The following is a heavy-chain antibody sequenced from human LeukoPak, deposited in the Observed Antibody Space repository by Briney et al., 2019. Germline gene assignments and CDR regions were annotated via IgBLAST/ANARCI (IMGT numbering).Heavy chain of an antibody. CDR2: ISAYNGNT. Sequence: ASVKVSCKASGYTFTGYGISWVRQAPGQGLEWMGWISAYNGNTNYAQKLQGRVTMTTDTSTSTAYMELRSLRSDDTAVYYCARDSPIYYYDSSGYYYVETGFDYWGQGTLVTVSS. D-gene: IGHD3-22*01. CDR3: ARDSPIYYYDSSGYYYVETGFDY. J-gene: IGHJ4*02. V-gene: IGHV1-18*01. CDR1: GYTFTGYG.